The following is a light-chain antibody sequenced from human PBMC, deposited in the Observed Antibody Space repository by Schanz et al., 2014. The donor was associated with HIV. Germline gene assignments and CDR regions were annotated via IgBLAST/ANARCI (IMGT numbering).Light chain of an antibody. CDR1: SSNIGSNA. Sequence: QSVLTQPPSASGTPGQRVTISCSGGSSNIGSNAVSWYQQLPGTAPKLLIQADIQRPSGVPDRFSGSSSDTSASLAISGLQSEDEADYYCATWVDSLNSWVFGGGTKLTVL. J-gene: IGLJ3*02. V-gene: IGLV1-44*01. CDR3: ATWVDSLNSWV. CDR2: ADI.